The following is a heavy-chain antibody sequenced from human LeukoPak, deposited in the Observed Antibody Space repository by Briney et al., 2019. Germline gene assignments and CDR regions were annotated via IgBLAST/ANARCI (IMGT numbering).Heavy chain of an antibody. Sequence: PETLSLTCTVSGGSISSYYWSWIRQPPGKGLEWIGYIYYSGSTNYNPSLKSRVTISVDTSKNQFSLKLSSVTAADTAVYYCARGPGLRYFDWLLPTTASFDYWGQGTLVTVSS. J-gene: IGHJ4*02. CDR3: ARGPGLRYFDWLLPTTASFDY. CDR1: GGSISSYY. CDR2: IYYSGST. D-gene: IGHD3-9*01. V-gene: IGHV4-59*01.